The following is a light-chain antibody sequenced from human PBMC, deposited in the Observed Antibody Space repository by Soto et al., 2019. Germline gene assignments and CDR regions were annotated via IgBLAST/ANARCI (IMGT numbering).Light chain of an antibody. J-gene: IGKJ1*01. CDR3: QQYGSSPRT. V-gene: IGKV3-20*01. CDR1: QSVSSSY. Sequence: EIVLTKSPGTLSLSPGERATLSCRASQSVSSSYLAWYQQKPGQAPRLLIYGASSRATGIPDRFSGSGSETNFTLTISRLEPEDFAVYYCQQYGSSPRTFGQGTKVEIK. CDR2: GAS.